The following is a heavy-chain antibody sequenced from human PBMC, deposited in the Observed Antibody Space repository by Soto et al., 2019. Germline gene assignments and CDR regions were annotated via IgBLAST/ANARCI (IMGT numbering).Heavy chain of an antibody. CDR2: IYHTEGT. V-gene: IGHV4-4*02. J-gene: IGHJ4*02. D-gene: IGHD3-3*01. CDR3: ARRTFWGGYYYYFDY. Sequence: QVQLQESGPGLVKPSGTLSLTCAVSGGSISTTNWWTWVRQPPGKGLEWIGEIYHTEGTNYNPSLKSRVTISVDKSKNQFSLKLSSVTAADTAVYYCARRTFWGGYYYYFDYWGQGTLVTVSS. CDR1: GGSISTTNW.